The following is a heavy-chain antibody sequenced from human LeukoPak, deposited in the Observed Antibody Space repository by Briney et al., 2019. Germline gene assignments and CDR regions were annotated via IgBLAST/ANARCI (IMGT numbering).Heavy chain of an antibody. J-gene: IGHJ6*03. Sequence: GGSLRLSCAASGFTFSSYAMSWVREAPGKGLEWVSAISGSGGSTYYADSVKGRFTISRDNSKNTLYPQMNSLRAENTAVYYCARDGSGSNYYYYYYYMDVWGKGTTVTVSS. V-gene: IGHV3-23*01. D-gene: IGHD3-10*01. CDR1: GFTFSSYA. CDR3: ARDGSGSNYYYYYYYMDV. CDR2: ISGSGGST.